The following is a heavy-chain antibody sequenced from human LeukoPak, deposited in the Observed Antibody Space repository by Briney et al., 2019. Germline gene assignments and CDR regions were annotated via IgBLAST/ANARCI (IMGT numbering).Heavy chain of an antibody. J-gene: IGHJ4*02. Sequence: GGSLRLSCAASGFTVSSNYMTWVRQAPGKGLEWVSVIYSGGSTYYADSLKGRFTISRDNSKNTVYLQMNSLRVEDTAVYYCARDAPDYWGQGTLVTVSS. CDR3: ARDAPDY. V-gene: IGHV3-66*01. CDR1: GFTVSSNY. CDR2: IYSGGST.